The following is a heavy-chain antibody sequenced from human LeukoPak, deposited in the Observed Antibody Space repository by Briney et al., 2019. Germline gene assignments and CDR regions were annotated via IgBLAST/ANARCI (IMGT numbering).Heavy chain of an antibody. D-gene: IGHD6-19*01. CDR2: ISWNSGSI. V-gene: IGHV3-9*01. CDR3: AKGGSSGWHIDY. J-gene: IGHJ4*02. Sequence: GGSLRLSCAASGFTFDDYAMHWVRQAPGKGLEGDSGISWNSGSIGYADSVKGRFTISRDNAKNSLYLQMNSLRAEDTALYYCAKGGSSGWHIDYWGQGTLVTVSS. CDR1: GFTFDDYA.